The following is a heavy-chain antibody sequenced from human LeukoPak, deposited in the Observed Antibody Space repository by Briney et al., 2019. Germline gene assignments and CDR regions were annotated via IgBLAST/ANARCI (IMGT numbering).Heavy chain of an antibody. CDR1: GYTFTGYY. CDR2: IYPNTGGT. V-gene: IGHV1-2*02. CDR3: AREPGTATGY. Sequence: GASVKVSCKASGYTFTGYYLHCVRQAPGQGLEWMGWIYPNTGGTKSTRKFQGRVSMTRDTSITTAYMEINRLTSDDTAVYYCAREPGTATGYWGQGTLVTVSS. J-gene: IGHJ4*02. D-gene: IGHD1-1*01.